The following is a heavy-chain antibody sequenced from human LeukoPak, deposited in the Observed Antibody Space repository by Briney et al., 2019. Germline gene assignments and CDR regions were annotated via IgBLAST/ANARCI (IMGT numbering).Heavy chain of an antibody. CDR1: GFTFSSYG. V-gene: IGHV3-23*01. CDR3: AKTNGYFDS. Sequence: PGRSLRLSCAASGFTFSSYGMHWVRQAPGKGLECVSGINGGGDNAYYTNSVKGRFTISRDNSKNTLYLQMNSLRAEDTAVYYCAKTNGYFDSWGQGTLVTVSS. J-gene: IGHJ4*02. CDR2: INGGGDNA.